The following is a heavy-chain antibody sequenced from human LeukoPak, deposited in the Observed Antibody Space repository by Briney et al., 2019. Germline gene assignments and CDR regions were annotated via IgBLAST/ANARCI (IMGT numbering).Heavy chain of an antibody. D-gene: IGHD3-10*01. J-gene: IGHJ4*02. CDR1: GFTFSSYW. CDR2: INNDGSGS. V-gene: IGHV3-74*01. Sequence: GGSLRLSCAASGFTFSSYWMHWVRQAPGKGLVWVSRINNDGSGSNYADSVKGRFTISRDNAKNTLYLQMNSLRAEDTAVYYCARDASGSPDYWGQGTLVTVSS. CDR3: ARDASGSPDY.